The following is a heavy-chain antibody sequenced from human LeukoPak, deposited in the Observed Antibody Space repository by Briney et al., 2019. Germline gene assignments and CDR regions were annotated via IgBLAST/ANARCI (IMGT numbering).Heavy chain of an antibody. CDR1: GFTFSVSA. J-gene: IGHJ4*02. CDR3: TRPETGTTDFDY. D-gene: IGHD1-1*01. Sequence: PGGSLRLSCAASGFTFSVSAMHWVRQASGKGLEWVGRIRSKPNSYATAYAASVKGRFTISRDDLKNTAYLQMNSLRIEDTAVYYCTRPETGTTDFDYWGQGTLVTVSS. CDR2: IRSKPNSYAT. V-gene: IGHV3-73*01.